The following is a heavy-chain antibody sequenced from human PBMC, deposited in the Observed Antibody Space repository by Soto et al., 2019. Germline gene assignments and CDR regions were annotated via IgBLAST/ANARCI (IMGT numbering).Heavy chain of an antibody. Sequence: PGGSLRLSCAASGFTFSSYDMHWVRQATGKGLEWVSAIGTAGDTYYPGSVKGRFTISRENAKNSLYLQMNSLRAGDTAVYYCARGPDYYYYMDVWGKGTTVTVSS. CDR2: IGTAGDT. V-gene: IGHV3-13*01. CDR3: ARGPDYYYYMDV. J-gene: IGHJ6*03. CDR1: GFTFSSYD.